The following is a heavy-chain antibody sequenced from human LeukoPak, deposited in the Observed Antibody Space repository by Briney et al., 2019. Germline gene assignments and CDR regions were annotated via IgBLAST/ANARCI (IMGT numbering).Heavy chain of an antibody. V-gene: IGHV4-38-2*02. CDR1: AYSISTNYY. Sequence: SETLSLTCAVSAYSISTNYYWGWILQPPGKGLEWIGSIYHNGNTYYNPSLKSRVTISVDTSKNHFSLKLSSVTAADTALYYCARDLNSVGFVDWAQGTLVTVSS. CDR3: ARDLNSVGFVD. D-gene: IGHD2-21*01. J-gene: IGHJ4*02. CDR2: IYHNGNT.